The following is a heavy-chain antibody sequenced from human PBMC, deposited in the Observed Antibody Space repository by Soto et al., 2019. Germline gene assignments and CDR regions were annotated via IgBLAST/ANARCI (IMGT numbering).Heavy chain of an antibody. CDR1: GFTFSSYG. V-gene: IGHV3-30*18. CDR3: AKDRQRFGVVMGDAFDL. J-gene: IGHJ3*01. Sequence: QVQLVESGGGVVQPGRSLRLSCAASGFTFSSYGMHWVRQAPGKGLEWVAVRSSDGSNKYYADSVKGRFTISRDNSKNTLYLQMNSLRAEDTAVYYCAKDRQRFGVVMGDAFDLWGQGTMVTGSS. D-gene: IGHD3-3*01. CDR2: RSSDGSNK.